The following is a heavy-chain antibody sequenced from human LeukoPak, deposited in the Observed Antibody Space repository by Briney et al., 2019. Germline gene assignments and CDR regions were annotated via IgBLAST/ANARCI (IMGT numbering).Heavy chain of an antibody. CDR3: ARTVLYYDILTDRSDWFDP. CDR2: IYPGDSDT. D-gene: IGHD3-9*01. V-gene: IGHV5-51*01. Sequence: GESLKISCKGSGYSFTSYWIGWVRQMPGKGLEWMGIIYPGDSDTRYSPSFQGQVTISADKSINTAYLQWSSLKASDTAMYYCARTVLYYDILTDRSDWFDPWGQGTLVTVSS. CDR1: GYSFTSYW. J-gene: IGHJ5*02.